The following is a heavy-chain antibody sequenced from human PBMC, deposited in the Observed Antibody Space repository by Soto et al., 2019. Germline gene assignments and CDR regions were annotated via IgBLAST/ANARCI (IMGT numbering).Heavy chain of an antibody. V-gene: IGHV3-33*01. Sequence: GGSLRLSCGASGFTFSRYGMHWVRQAPGKGLEWVAVIWYDGSNKYYADSVKGRFTISRDNSKNTLYLQMNSLRAEDTAVYYCAREAVARFWFDAWCQGPWVTVAS. J-gene: IGHJ5*02. CDR3: AREAVARFWFDA. CDR2: IWYDGSNK. CDR1: GFTFSRYG. D-gene: IGHD6-19*01.